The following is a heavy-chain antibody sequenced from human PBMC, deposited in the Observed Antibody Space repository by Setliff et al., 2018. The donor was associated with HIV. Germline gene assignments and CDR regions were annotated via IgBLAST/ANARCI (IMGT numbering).Heavy chain of an antibody. CDR2: INHSGST. Sequence: PSETLSLTCAVYGGSFSGYYWTWIRQPPGKGLEWIGDINHSGSTNYNPSLKSRVTISIDTSKKQFSLRLTSVTAADSAVYYCARESYGSGTYDYWGQGTLVTVS. CDR3: ARESYGSGTYDY. D-gene: IGHD3-10*01. V-gene: IGHV4-34*01. J-gene: IGHJ4*02. CDR1: GGSFSGYY.